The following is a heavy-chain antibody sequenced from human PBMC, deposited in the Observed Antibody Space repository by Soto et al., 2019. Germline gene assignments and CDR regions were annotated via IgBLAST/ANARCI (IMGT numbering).Heavy chain of an antibody. CDR1: GFTVSSDY. J-gene: IGHJ4*02. V-gene: IGHV3-66*01. Sequence: PGGSLRLSCAAPGFTVSSDYMNWVRQAPGKGLEWVSLIYSGGGTYYADSVRGRFTISRDNSKNTVSLQMNSLRAEDTAVYYCARSPNKYNVAWYLDYWGQGT. D-gene: IGHD1-20*01. CDR2: IYSGGGT. CDR3: ARSPNKYNVAWYLDY.